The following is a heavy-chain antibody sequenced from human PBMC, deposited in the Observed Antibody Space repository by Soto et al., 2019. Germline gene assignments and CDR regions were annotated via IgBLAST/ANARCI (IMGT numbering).Heavy chain of an antibody. Sequence: PGGSLRLSCAASGFTFSSYGMTWVRQAPGKGLEWVSSLSSNAGSTYYADSVKGRFTISRDNSKNTLYLQMNSLRAEDTAVYYCAKRLTMVRGVTFYYGMDVWGQGTTVTVSS. J-gene: IGHJ6*02. CDR3: AKRLTMVRGVTFYYGMDV. CDR2: LSSNAGST. V-gene: IGHV3-23*01. CDR1: GFTFSSYG. D-gene: IGHD3-10*01.